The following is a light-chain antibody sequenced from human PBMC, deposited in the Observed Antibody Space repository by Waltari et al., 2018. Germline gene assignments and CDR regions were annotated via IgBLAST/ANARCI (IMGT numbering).Light chain of an antibody. J-gene: IGLJ3*02. CDR2: DVS. CDR3: TSQSTNNVVL. Sequence: QSALTQPASVSGSPGQSITISCTGTSTDVGSSNSVSWYPHLPGQGPKVIIYDVSDRPSGVSARFSGSKSGNTASLTISGLQAEDEANYYCTSQSTNNVVLFGGGTKVTVL. V-gene: IGLV2-14*03. CDR1: STDVGSSNS.